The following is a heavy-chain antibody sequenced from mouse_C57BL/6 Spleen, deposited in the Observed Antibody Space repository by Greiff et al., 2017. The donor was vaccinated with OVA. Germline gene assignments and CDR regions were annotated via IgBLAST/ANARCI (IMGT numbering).Heavy chain of an antibody. CDR1: GYAFSSSW. Sequence: QVQLQQSGPELVKPGASVKISCKASGYAFSSSWMNWVKQRPGTGLEWIGRIYPGDGDTNYNGKFKGKATLTADKSSSTAYTQLSSLTSEDSAVDCGARDQVITVGFDVWGTGTTVTVSS. V-gene: IGHV1-82*01. CDR3: ARDQVITVGFDV. CDR2: IYPGDGDT. D-gene: IGHD1-1*01. J-gene: IGHJ1*03.